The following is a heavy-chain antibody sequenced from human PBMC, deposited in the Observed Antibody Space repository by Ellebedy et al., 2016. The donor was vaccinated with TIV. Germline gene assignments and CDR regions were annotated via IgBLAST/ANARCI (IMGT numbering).Heavy chain of an antibody. V-gene: IGHV1-18*01. CDR3: AIHLRYYFDY. CDR2: ISAYNGNT. J-gene: IGHJ4*02. Sequence: AASVKVPCKASGYTFTSYGISWVRQAPGQGLEWMGWISAYNGNTNYAQKLQGRVTMTTDTSTSTAYMELRSLRSDDTAVYYCAIHLRYYFDYWGQGTLVTVSS. CDR1: GYTFTSYG.